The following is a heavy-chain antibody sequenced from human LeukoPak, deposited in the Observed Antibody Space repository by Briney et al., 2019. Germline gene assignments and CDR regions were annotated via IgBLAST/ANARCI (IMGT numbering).Heavy chain of an antibody. CDR2: IIPILGIA. CDR3: ASGRDGYNLYYYGMDV. V-gene: IGHV1-69*04. CDR1: GGTFSSYA. Sequence: SVKVSCKASGGTFSSYAISWVRQAPGQGLEWMGRIIPILGIANYAQKFQGRVTITADKSTSTAYMELSSLRSEDTAVYYCASGRDGYNLYYYGMDVWGQGTTVTVSS. D-gene: IGHD5-24*01. J-gene: IGHJ6*02.